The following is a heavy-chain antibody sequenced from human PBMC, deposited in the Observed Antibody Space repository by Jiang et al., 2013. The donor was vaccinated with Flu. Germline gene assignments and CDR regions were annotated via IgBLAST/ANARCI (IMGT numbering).Heavy chain of an antibody. Sequence: GKGRGVVAVIWYDGSNKYYADSVKGRFTISRDNSKNTLYLQMNSLRAEDTAVYYCARASLNYYDSSGMYYWGQGTLVTVSS. D-gene: IGHD3-22*01. V-gene: IGHV3-33*01. CDR2: IWYDGSNK. J-gene: IGHJ4*02. CDR3: ARASLNYYDSSGMYY.